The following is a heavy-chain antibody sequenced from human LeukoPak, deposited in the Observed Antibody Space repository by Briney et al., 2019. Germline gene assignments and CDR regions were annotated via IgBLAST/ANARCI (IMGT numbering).Heavy chain of an antibody. CDR1: GFTFSTYW. V-gene: IGHV3-7*01. CDR2: IKQDGSEK. D-gene: IGHD6-19*01. Sequence: PGGSLRLSCAASGFTFSTYWMSWVRQAPGKGLEWVANIKQDGSEKYYEDSVKGRFTISRDNAKNSLYLQMNSLRAEDTAVYYCARRAVAASVPFDYWGQGTLVTVSS. CDR3: ARRAVAASVPFDY. J-gene: IGHJ4*02.